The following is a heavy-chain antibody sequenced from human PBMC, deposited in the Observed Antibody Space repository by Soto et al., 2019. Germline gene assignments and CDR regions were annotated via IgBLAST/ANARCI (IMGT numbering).Heavy chain of an antibody. CDR3: AKNPTVTLNYYYYYGMDV. D-gene: IGHD4-4*01. V-gene: IGHV3-23*01. J-gene: IGHJ6*02. CDR1: GFTFSSYG. Sequence: GGSLRLSCAASGFTFSSYGMSWVRQAPGKGLEWVSAISGSGGSTYYADSVKGRFTISRDNSKNTLYLQMNSLRAEDTAVYYCAKNPTVTLNYYYYYGMDVWGQGPTVTV. CDR2: ISGSGGST.